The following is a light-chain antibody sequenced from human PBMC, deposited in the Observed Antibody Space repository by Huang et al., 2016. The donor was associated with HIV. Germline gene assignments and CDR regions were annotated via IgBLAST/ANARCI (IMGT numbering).Light chain of an antibody. CDR3: QQYDKWPPGLT. J-gene: IGKJ4*01. V-gene: IGKV3D-15*01. Sequence: EIKMTQSPATLSVSPGGRVPLTCRASQNVRNNLAWYQQKTGQAPRRLIYDTSTRASGIPARFSGSGSGTEFTLTISGLQSEDFAIYYCQQYDKWPPGLTFGGGTKVEI. CDR1: QNVRNN. CDR2: DTS.